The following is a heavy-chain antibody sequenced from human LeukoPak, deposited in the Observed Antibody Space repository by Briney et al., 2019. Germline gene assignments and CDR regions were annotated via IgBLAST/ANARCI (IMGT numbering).Heavy chain of an antibody. CDR1: GYTLTSYY. CDR3: ASPRAYCGGDCGGMDV. J-gene: IGHJ6*02. CDR2: INPSGGST. V-gene: IGHV1-46*01. Sequence: ASVKGSCKASGYTLTSYYMHWVRQAPGQGVEWVGIINPSGGSTSYAQKFQGRVTMTRDTSTSTVYMELSSLRSEDTAVYYCASPRAYCGGDCGGMDVWGQGTTVTVSS. D-gene: IGHD2-21*02.